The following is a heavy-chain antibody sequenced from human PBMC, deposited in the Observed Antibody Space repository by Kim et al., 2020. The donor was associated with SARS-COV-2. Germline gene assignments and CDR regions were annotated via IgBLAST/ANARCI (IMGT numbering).Heavy chain of an antibody. CDR1: GYTFTGYY. D-gene: IGHD3-10*01. J-gene: IGHJ4*02. CDR3: ARDRITMVRGVIFQGGY. CDR2: INPNSGGT. V-gene: IGHV1-2*02. Sequence: ASVKVSCKASGYTFTGYYMHWVRQAPGQGLEWMGWINPNSGGTNYAQKFQGRVTMTRDTSISTAYMELSRLRSDDTAVYYCARDRITMVRGVIFQGGYWGQGTLVTVSS.